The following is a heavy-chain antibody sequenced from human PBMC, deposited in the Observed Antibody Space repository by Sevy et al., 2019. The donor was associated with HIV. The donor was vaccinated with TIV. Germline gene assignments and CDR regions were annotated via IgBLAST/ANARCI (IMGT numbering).Heavy chain of an antibody. CDR1: GFTFSSYG. D-gene: IGHD4-17*01. Sequence: GGSLRLSCAASGFTFSSYGMHWVRQAPGKGLEWVALIWFDGSTTYYADSVKGRFTISRDIAKNTLHLQMNSLRGEDTAVYYCARDLEFYDNGDYGPAFMPDYWGQGTLVTVSS. J-gene: IGHJ4*02. CDR3: ARDLEFYDNGDYGPAFMPDY. CDR2: IWFDGSTT. V-gene: IGHV3-33*01.